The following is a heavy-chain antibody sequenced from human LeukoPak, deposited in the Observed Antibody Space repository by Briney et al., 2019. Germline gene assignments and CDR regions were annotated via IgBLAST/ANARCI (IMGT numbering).Heavy chain of an antibody. CDR1: GFPFSSYA. V-gene: IGHV3-30*09. J-gene: IGHJ6*02. D-gene: IGHD3-3*01. CDR3: ARAKGIFGVVTDYYYYGMDV. CDR2: ILYDGDDK. Sequence: GGSLRLPCAASGFPFSSYAIHWVRQAPGQGLEWVAVILYDGDDKYYADSVKGRFALSRDNSKNTLYLQMNSLRSEDTAVYYCARAKGIFGVVTDYYYYGMDVWGRGTTVTVSS.